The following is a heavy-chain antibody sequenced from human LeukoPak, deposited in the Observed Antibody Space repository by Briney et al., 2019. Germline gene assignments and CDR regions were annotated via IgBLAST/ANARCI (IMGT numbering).Heavy chain of an antibody. D-gene: IGHD1-26*01. J-gene: IGHJ6*03. CDR2: ISGSGGST. Sequence: PGGTLRLSCAASAFTFKNYGVSWVRQAPGKGLVWVSSISGSGGSTYYADSAKGRFTISRDNSKNTLYLQMNSLRAEDTAVYYCAKDSGLGDYYYYMDVWSKETTVTIPS. CDR1: AFTFKNYG. V-gene: IGHV3-23*01. CDR3: AKDSGLGDYYYYMDV.